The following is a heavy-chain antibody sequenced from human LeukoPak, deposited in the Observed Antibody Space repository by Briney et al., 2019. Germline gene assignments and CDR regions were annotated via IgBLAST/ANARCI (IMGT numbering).Heavy chain of an antibody. V-gene: IGHV4-34*12. Sequence: SETLSLTRAVYGGSFSGYYWSWIRQPPGGGLEWSGEIFHSGGTNYNPSLKSRVTISVATSRTQFSLKLSSVTAADTAVYYCATMDYGGNYIDYWGQRTPVTASS. CDR1: GGSFSGYY. D-gene: IGHD4-23*01. J-gene: IGHJ4*02. CDR2: IFHSGGT. CDR3: ATMDYGGNYIDY.